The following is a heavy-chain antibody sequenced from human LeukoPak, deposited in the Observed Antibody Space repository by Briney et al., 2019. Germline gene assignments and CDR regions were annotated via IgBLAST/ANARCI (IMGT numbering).Heavy chain of an antibody. V-gene: IGHV4-34*01. Sequence: PSGTLSLTCAVSGGSSSGYYWSWIRHPPGKGLESIGEINHSGSTNYNPSLKSRVTISVDTSKNQFSLKLSSVTAADTAVYYCARGRRYSSSCFDIWGQGTMVTVSS. CDR1: GGSSSGYY. CDR3: ARGRRYSSSCFDI. J-gene: IGHJ3*02. CDR2: INHSGST. D-gene: IGHD6-13*01.